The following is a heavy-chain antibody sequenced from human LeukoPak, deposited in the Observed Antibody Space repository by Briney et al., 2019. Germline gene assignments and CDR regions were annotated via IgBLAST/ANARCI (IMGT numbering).Heavy chain of an antibody. D-gene: IGHD3-16*02. CDR1: GYTLTSYG. Sequence: ASVKVSCKASGYTLTSYGISWVRQAPGQGLEWMGWISAYNGNTNYAQKLQGRVTMTTDTSTSTAYMELRSLRSDDTAVYYCAIRPYDYVWGSYRSEGDYWGQGTLVTVSS. CDR2: ISAYNGNT. J-gene: IGHJ4*02. V-gene: IGHV1-18*01. CDR3: AIRPYDYVWGSYRSEGDY.